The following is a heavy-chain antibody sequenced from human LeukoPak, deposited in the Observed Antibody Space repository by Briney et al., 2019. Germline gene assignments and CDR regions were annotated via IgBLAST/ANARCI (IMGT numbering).Heavy chain of an antibody. J-gene: IGHJ4*02. CDR3: ARDATKRGYSYGTSPFDY. Sequence: GGSLRLSCAASGFTFSTYAMHWVRQAPDKGLEWVALISYDGDNKYYADSVKGRFTISRDNSKNTLYLQMNSLRVEDTAVYYCARDATKRGYSYGTSPFDYWGQGTLVPVSS. CDR1: GFTFSTYA. V-gene: IGHV3-30*04. D-gene: IGHD5-18*01. CDR2: ISYDGDNK.